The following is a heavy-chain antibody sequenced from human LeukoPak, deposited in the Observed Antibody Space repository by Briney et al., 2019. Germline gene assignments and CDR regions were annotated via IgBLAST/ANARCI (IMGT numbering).Heavy chain of an antibody. CDR2: IGVSGGGR. Sequence: GGSLRLSRAASGFDFSTYTINWVRQAPGEGLKWVSGIGVSGGGRMYEDSVKGRFTISRDNSKNTVYLQMNGLKDDGTAGLYFSKGARLNYYYLGVWGKGTTVTVSS. V-gene: IGHV3-23*01. J-gene: IGHJ6*03. CDR3: SKGARLNYYYLGV. CDR1: GFDFSTYT.